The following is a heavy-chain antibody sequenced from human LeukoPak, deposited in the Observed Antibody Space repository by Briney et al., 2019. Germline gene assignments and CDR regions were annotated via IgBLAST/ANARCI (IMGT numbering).Heavy chain of an antibody. CDR3: AREYYDSNRRDYFDY. J-gene: IGHJ4*02. V-gene: IGHV1-2*02. Sequence: GASVKVSCKASGGTFSSYAISWVRQAPGQGLEWMGWINPNSGGTNYAQKFQGRVTMTRDTSISTAYMELSRLRSDDTAVYYCAREYYDSNRRDYFDYWGQGTLVTVSS. CDR2: INPNSGGT. D-gene: IGHD3-22*01. CDR1: GGTFSSYA.